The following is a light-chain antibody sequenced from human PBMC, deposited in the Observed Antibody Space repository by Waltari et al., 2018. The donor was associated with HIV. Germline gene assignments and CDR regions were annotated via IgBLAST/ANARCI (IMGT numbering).Light chain of an antibody. V-gene: IGLV3-10*01. CDR2: EEN. J-gene: IGLJ1*01. CDR1: ALPRKY. Sequence: SYELTQPPSVSVSPGQTAKITCSGDALPRKYAYWYQQESGQAPKMGIYEENKRPSEIPERFSGSTSGTVATLTINGAQVEDEADYYCFSPDSSGDHYVFGTGTKVTVL. CDR3: FSPDSSGDHYV.